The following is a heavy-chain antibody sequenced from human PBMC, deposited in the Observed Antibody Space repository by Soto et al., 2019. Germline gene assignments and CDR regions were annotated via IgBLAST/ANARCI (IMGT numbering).Heavy chain of an antibody. V-gene: IGHV1-46*03. J-gene: IGHJ4*02. CDR3: AREVGSITMVRGVIQQFDY. Sequence: ASVKVSCKASGYTFTSYYMHWVRQAPGQGLEWMGIINPSGGSTSYAQKFQGRVTMTRDTSTSTVYMELSSLRSEDTAVYYCAREVGSITMVRGVIQQFDYWGQGTLVTVS. CDR1: GYTFTSYY. D-gene: IGHD3-10*01. CDR2: INPSGGST.